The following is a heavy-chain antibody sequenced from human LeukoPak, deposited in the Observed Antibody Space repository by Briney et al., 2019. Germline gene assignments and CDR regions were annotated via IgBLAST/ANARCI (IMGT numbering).Heavy chain of an antibody. D-gene: IGHD3-3*01. CDR2: ISGSGGST. CDR3: AKISLYDFWSGYYKPYWYFDL. J-gene: IGHJ2*01. CDR1: GFTFTNYA. V-gene: IGHV3-23*01. Sequence: GGSLRLSCAASGFTFTNYAMTWVRQAPGKGLEWVSVISGSGGSTHYADSVKGRLTISRDNSKNTLYLQMNSRRADDTAVYYCAKISLYDFWSGYYKPYWYFDLWGRGTLVAVSS.